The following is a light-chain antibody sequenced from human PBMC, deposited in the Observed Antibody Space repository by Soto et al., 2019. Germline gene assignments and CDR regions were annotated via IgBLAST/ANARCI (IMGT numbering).Light chain of an antibody. CDR2: DVS. J-gene: IGLJ3*02. CDR1: SSDVGGYNY. V-gene: IGLV2-11*01. CDR3: ATWDANLSGL. Sequence: QSALTQPRSVSGSPGQSVTISCTGTSSDVGGYNYVSWYQQHPGKAPKLMIYDVSKRPSGVPDRFSGSKSGNTASLTISGLQAEDEADYYCATWDANLSGLFGGGTKLTVL.